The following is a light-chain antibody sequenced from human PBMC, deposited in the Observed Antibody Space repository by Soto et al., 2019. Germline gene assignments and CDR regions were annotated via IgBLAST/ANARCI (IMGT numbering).Light chain of an antibody. Sequence: EIVLTQSPGTLSLSPGDRATLSCRASQTITSTYLAWYRQKPGQAPRLLIYGASNRATGIPDRLSGSGSRTDFTLTISRLEPEDFAVYYCQQYGSSPYTFGQGTKLEIK. CDR1: QTITSTY. J-gene: IGKJ2*01. CDR3: QQYGSSPYT. CDR2: GAS. V-gene: IGKV3-20*01.